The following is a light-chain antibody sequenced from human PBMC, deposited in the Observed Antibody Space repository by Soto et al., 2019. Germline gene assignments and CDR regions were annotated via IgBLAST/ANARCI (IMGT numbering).Light chain of an antibody. J-gene: IGKJ1*01. Sequence: DMQMTHAPAAMSASVGYRVTITCRASQGISNNLAWFQQKPGKVPKRLIYAASSLQSGVPSRFSGSGSGTEFTLTISSLQPDDFATYYCQQYNSYWTFGQGTKVDIK. V-gene: IGKV1-17*03. CDR3: QQYNSYWT. CDR2: AAS. CDR1: QGISNN.